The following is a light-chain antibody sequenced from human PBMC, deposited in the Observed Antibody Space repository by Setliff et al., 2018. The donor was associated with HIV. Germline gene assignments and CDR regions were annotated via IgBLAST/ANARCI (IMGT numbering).Light chain of an antibody. Sequence: QSALAQPPPASGTPGQRVTISCSGSSSNIGSNTVNWYQQVPGTAPKLLIYKNNQRPSGVPDRFSGSKSGTSASLAISGLQSEDEADYYCAAWDASLIRYVFGTGTKVTVL. V-gene: IGLV1-44*01. CDR2: KNN. J-gene: IGLJ1*01. CDR1: SSNIGSNT. CDR3: AAWDASLIRYV.